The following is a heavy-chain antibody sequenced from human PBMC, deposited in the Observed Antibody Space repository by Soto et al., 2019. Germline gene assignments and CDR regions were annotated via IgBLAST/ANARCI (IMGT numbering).Heavy chain of an antibody. CDR2: ISAYNGNT. V-gene: IGHV1-18*01. CDR1: GYTFTSYG. Sequence: ASVKVSCKASGYTFTSYGISWVRQAPGQGLEWMGWISAYNGNTNYAQKLQGRVTMTTDTSTSTAYMELRSLRSDDTAVYYCARDTRRCSGGSCYSRWFDPWGQGTLVTVSS. D-gene: IGHD2-15*01. CDR3: ARDTRRCSGGSCYSRWFDP. J-gene: IGHJ5*02.